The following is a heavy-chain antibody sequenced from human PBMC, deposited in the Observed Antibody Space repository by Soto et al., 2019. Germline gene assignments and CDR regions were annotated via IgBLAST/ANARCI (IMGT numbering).Heavy chain of an antibody. Sequence: QVQLQQWGAGLLKPSETLSLTCAVYGGSFSGYYWSWIRQPPGKGLEWIGEINHSGSTNYNPSLTSRVTISVDTSKNQFSLKLSSVTAADTAVYYCARGLVVVPAAMRVNWFDPWGQGTLVTVSS. J-gene: IGHJ5*02. V-gene: IGHV4-34*01. CDR1: GGSFSGYY. CDR2: INHSGST. D-gene: IGHD2-2*01. CDR3: ARGLVVVPAAMRVNWFDP.